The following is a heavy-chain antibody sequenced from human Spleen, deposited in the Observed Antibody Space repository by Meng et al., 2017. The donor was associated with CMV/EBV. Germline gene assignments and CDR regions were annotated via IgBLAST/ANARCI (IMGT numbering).Heavy chain of an antibody. CDR2: INSGSTYK. CDR1: GFTFSTYA. V-gene: IGHV3-21*01. CDR3: ASRTAAGSIYYYYGMDV. D-gene: IGHD6-13*01. J-gene: IGHJ6*02. Sequence: GESLKISCVASGFTFSTYAMNWVRQAPGKGLEWVSTINSGSTYKYYADSVKGRFTISRDNAKNTLFLQMNSLRAEDTAVYYCASRTAAGSIYYYYGMDVWGQGTTVTVSS.